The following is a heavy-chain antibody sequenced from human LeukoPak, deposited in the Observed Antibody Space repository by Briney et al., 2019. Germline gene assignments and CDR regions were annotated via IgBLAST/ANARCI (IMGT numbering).Heavy chain of an antibody. D-gene: IGHD3-16*02. Sequence: PGGSLRLSCAASGFTFSSYSMNWVRQAPGKGLEWLSSISSSISDIYYADSVKCRFTISRDNAKNSLYLQMNSLRAEDTAVYYCARASGDYVWGSYRCLPCYYYYMDVWGKGTTVTVSS. J-gene: IGHJ6*03. CDR1: GFTFSSYS. CDR3: ARASGDYVWGSYRCLPCYYYYMDV. V-gene: IGHV3-21*01. CDR2: ISSSISDI.